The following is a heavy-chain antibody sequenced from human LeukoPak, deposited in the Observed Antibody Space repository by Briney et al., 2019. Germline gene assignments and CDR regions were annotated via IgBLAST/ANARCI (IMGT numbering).Heavy chain of an antibody. CDR3: ARHPPQYCSGTSCYDY. J-gene: IGHJ4*02. CDR2: IYHTGST. Sequence: SETLSLTCAVSGYSISSGYYWGWVRQPPGKGLEWIETIYHTGSTHYNPSLKSRVTIPVETSKNQFSLKMSSVTAADTAVYYCARHPPQYCSGTSCYDYWGQGTLVTVSS. D-gene: IGHD2-2*01. CDR1: GYSISSGYY. V-gene: IGHV4-38-2*01.